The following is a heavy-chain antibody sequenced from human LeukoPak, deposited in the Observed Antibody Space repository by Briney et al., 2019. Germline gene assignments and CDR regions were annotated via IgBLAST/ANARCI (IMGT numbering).Heavy chain of an antibody. Sequence: GGSLRLSCAASGFTFSSYSMNWVRQAPGKGLEWVSFIRFDGSNKYYADSVKGRFTISRDNSKNTLYLQMNSLRAEDTAVYYCAKCESGGSCTDYWGQGTLVTVSS. CDR1: GFTFSSYS. D-gene: IGHD2-15*01. J-gene: IGHJ4*02. V-gene: IGHV3-30*02. CDR3: AKCESGGSCTDY. CDR2: IRFDGSNK.